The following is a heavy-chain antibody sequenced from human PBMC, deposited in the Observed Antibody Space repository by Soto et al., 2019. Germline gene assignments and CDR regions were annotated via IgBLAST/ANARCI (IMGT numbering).Heavy chain of an antibody. D-gene: IGHD3-10*01. CDR2: ITGGGST. V-gene: IGHV3-23*01. Sequence: GGSLRLSCAASGFTFSSYAMNWVRQAPGKGLEWVSSITGGGSTYYADSVKGRFTISRDNSKNTLYLQMNSLRAEDTAVYYCAKDLAVRGVTSFDYWGQGTLVTVSS. J-gene: IGHJ4*02. CDR3: AKDLAVRGVTSFDY. CDR1: GFTFSSYA.